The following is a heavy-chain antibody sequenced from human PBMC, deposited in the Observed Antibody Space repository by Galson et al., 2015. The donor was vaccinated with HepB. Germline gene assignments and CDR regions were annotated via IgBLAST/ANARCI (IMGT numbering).Heavy chain of an antibody. D-gene: IGHD1-26*01. CDR3: ARAPLEGGSRCGFDY. CDR2: ISGAGGTT. CDR1: GFAFNNYG. V-gene: IGHV3-23*01. J-gene: IGHJ4*02. Sequence: SLRLSCAASGFAFNNYGMSWVRQAPGKGLEWLSAISGAGGTTYYADSVKGRFTISRDNFKNTLYLQMSSLRADDTAVYFCARAPLEGGSRCGFDYWGQGTLVTVSS.